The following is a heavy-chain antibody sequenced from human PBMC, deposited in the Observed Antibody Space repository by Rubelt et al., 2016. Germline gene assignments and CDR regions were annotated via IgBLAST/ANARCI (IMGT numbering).Heavy chain of an antibody. Sequence: YSGSTYYNPSLKSRVTISVDTPKNQFSLKLSSVTAADTAVYYCARDRVLLWFGESYYYGMDVWGQGTTVTVSS. CDR2: YSGST. J-gene: IGHJ6*02. V-gene: IGHV4-39*07. D-gene: IGHD3-10*01. CDR3: ARDRVLLWFGESYYYGMDV.